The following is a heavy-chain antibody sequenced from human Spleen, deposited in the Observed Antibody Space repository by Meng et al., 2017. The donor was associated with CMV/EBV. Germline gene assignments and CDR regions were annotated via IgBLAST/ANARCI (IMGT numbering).Heavy chain of an antibody. CDR2: ISSIGNTK. CDR3: ARGGTFDWNYEDY. Sequence: GGSLRLSCAASGFTFRNHNMNWVRQAPGRGLGWVSYISSIGNTKYYADSVKGRFTISRDIAKKSLYLQMKSLRAEDTALYYCARGGTFDWNYEDYWGQGTLVTVSS. CDR1: GFTFRNHN. V-gene: IGHV3-48*04. D-gene: IGHD1-7*01. J-gene: IGHJ4*02.